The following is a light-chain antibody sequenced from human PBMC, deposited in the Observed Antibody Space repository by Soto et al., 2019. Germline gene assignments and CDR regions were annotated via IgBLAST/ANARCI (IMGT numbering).Light chain of an antibody. V-gene: IGKV3-20*01. J-gene: IGKJ1*01. Sequence: EIVLTQSPGTLSLSPGERATLSCRASQSVSSSSLAWYQQKPGQAPRLLIYGASSRATCIPDRFSGSGSGTDFTLTISSLEPEDFAVYYCQQHGSSPPTFGQGTKVDI. CDR1: QSVSSSS. CDR2: GAS. CDR3: QQHGSSPPT.